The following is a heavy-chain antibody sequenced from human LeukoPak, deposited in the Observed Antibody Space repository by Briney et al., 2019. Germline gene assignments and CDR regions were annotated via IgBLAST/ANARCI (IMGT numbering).Heavy chain of an antibody. CDR1: RFTFSRYG. CDR2: IKQDGSEK. V-gene: IGHV3-7*01. J-gene: IGHJ4*02. CDR3: ARVGDSSGYI. D-gene: IGHD3-22*01. Sequence: GGSLRLSCAASRFTFSRYGMHWVRQAPGKGLEWVANIKQDGSEKYYVDSVKGRFTISRDNAKDSLFLQMNSLRAEDTAVYYCARVGDSSGYIWGQGTLVTVSS.